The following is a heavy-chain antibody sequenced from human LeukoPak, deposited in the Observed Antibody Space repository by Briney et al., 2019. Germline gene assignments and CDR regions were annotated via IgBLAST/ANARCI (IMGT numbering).Heavy chain of an antibody. D-gene: IGHD5-12*01. CDR3: ARNMMWNIVATPFDY. V-gene: IGHV4-34*01. CDR1: GGSFSGYS. Sequence: SETLSLTCAVYGGSFSGYSWSWIRQPPGKGLEWIGEINHSGSTNYNPSLKSRVTISVDTSKNQFSLKLSSVTAADTAVYYCARNMMWNIVATPFDYWGQGTLVTVSS. CDR2: INHSGST. J-gene: IGHJ4*02.